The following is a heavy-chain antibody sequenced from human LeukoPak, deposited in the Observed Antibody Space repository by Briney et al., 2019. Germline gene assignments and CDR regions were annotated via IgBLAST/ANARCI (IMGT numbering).Heavy chain of an antibody. J-gene: IGHJ5*02. V-gene: IGHV3-30*18. CDR2: ISYDGSNK. CDR3: AKGKYSRAIHNWFDP. CDR1: GFTFSSYG. D-gene: IGHD6-6*01. Sequence: GGSLRLSCAASGFTFSSYGMHWVRQAPGKGLEWVAVISYDGSNKYYADSVKGRFTISRDNSKNTLYLQMNSLRAEDTAVYYGAKGKYSRAIHNWFDPWGQGTLVTVSS.